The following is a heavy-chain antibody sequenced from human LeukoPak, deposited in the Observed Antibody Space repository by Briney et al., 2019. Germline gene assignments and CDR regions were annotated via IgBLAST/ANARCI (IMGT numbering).Heavy chain of an antibody. V-gene: IGHV4-59*01. Sequence: SETLSLTCTVSGGSISSYYWSWIRQPPGKGLGWIGYIYYSGTTNYNPSLKSRVTISVDTSKNQFSLKLSSVTAADTAVYYCAREGRSSWYGPNYFDYWGQGTLVIVSS. D-gene: IGHD6-13*01. CDR3: AREGRSSWYGPNYFDY. J-gene: IGHJ4*02. CDR2: IYYSGTT. CDR1: GGSISSYY.